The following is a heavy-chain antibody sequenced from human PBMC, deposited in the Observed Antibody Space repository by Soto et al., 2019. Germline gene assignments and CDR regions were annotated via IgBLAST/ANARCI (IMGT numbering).Heavy chain of an antibody. CDR3: AKDGVEYSPEPPTYYFDY. Sequence: GGSLRISCAASGFTFTSYAMTWVRQAPGKGLEWVSAISGTGGGTYYADSVKGRFTISRDNSRNTLYLQMNSLRADDMAVYYCAKDGVEYSPEPPTYYFDYWGQATLVTVSS. V-gene: IGHV3-23*01. D-gene: IGHD2-15*01. CDR1: GFTFTSYA. J-gene: IGHJ4*02. CDR2: ISGTGGGT.